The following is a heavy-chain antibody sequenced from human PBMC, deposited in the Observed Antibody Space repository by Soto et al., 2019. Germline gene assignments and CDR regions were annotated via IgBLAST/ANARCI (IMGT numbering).Heavy chain of an antibody. CDR3: ARTTVVRGVANWFDP. Sequence: PGESLKISCKGSGYSFTSYWIGWVRQMPGKGLEWMGIIYPGDSDTRYSPSFQGQVTISADKSISTAYLQWSSLKASDTAMYYCARTTVVRGVANWFDPWGKGTLVPVSS. D-gene: IGHD3-10*01. J-gene: IGHJ5*02. CDR2: IYPGDSDT. V-gene: IGHV5-51*01. CDR1: GYSFTSYW.